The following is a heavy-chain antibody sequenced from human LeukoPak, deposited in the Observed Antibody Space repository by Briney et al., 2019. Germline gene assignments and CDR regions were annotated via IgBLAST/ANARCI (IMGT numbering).Heavy chain of an antibody. CDR3: AKSYSKRTTYYYYGMDV. V-gene: IGHV3-23*01. Sequence: PGGSLRLSCAASGFTFSSYAMSWVRQAPGKGLEWVSAISGSGGSTYYADSVKGRFTISRDNSKNTLYLQMNSLRAEDTALYYCAKSYSKRTTYYYYGMDVWGQGTTVTVSS. CDR1: GFTFSSYA. J-gene: IGHJ6*02. CDR2: ISGSGGST. D-gene: IGHD4-11*01.